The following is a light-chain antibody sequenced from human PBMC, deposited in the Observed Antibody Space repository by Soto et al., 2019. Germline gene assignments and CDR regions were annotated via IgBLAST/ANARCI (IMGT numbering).Light chain of an antibody. Sequence: EIVMTQSPLTLSASPGERAIFSCRASQSVGSNIAWYQQKPGQAPRLLIYDASNRATGIPARFSGSGSGTDFTLTISSLEPEDFAVYYCQQRSNWPPSITFGQGTRLEIK. CDR1: QSVGSN. V-gene: IGKV3-11*01. J-gene: IGKJ5*01. CDR2: DAS. CDR3: QQRSNWPPSIT.